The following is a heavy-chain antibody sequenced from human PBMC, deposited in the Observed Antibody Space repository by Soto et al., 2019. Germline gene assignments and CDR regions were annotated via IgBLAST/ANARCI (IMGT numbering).Heavy chain of an antibody. J-gene: IGHJ6*02. CDR1: GGNFSSYA. D-gene: IGHD3-10*01. CDR3: ASNGFGDTYYYGMDV. Sequence: QVQLVQSGAEVKKPGSSVKVSCKASGGNFSSYAINWVRQAPGQGLEWMGGIIPIFGTADYAQKFQGRVTITAAGSTSTAYMELSSLRSEDTAVYYCASNGFGDTYYYGMDVWGQGTTVTVSS. V-gene: IGHV1-69*12. CDR2: IIPIFGTA.